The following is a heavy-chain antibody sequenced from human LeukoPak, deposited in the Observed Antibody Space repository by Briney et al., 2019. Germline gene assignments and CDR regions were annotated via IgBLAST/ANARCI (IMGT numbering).Heavy chain of an antibody. Sequence: GGSLRLSCAASGFTFSSYWMSWVRQAPGKGLEWVVNIKQDGSEKYYVDSVKGRFTISRDNAKNSLYLQMNSLRAEDTAVYYCARFIAAEHFDYWGQGTLVTVSS. V-gene: IGHV3-7*01. CDR1: GFTFSSYW. CDR2: IKQDGSEK. D-gene: IGHD6-13*01. J-gene: IGHJ4*02. CDR3: ARFIAAEHFDY.